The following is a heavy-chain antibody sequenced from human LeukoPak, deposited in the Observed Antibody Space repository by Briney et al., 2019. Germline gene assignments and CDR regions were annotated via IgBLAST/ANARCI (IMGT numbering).Heavy chain of an antibody. D-gene: IGHD4-17*01. J-gene: IGHJ4*02. CDR1: GLTFSNYA. Sequence: GGSLRLSCAASGLTFSNYAMNWVRQASGRGLEWVSGITDSGRKTYYADSVKGRFSISRDNSKNTVYLQMRDLRAEDTVVYYCAKITKATTPNYWGKGTLVTVSS. V-gene: IGHV3-23*01. CDR2: ITDSGRKT. CDR3: AKITKATTPNY.